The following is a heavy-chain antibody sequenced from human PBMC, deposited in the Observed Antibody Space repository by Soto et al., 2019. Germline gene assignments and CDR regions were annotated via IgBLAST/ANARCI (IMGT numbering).Heavy chain of an antibody. CDR2: ISWNSGSI. J-gene: IGHJ6*03. CDR3: AKDWAAAGVNYYYYMDV. CDR1: GFTFDEYA. Sequence: GGSLRLSCAASGFTFDEYAMHWVRQAPGKGLEWVSGISWNSGSIGYADSVKGRFTISRDNAKNSLYLQMNSLRAEDTALYYCAKDWAAAGVNYYYYMDVRGKGTTVTVSS. D-gene: IGHD6-13*01. V-gene: IGHV3-9*01.